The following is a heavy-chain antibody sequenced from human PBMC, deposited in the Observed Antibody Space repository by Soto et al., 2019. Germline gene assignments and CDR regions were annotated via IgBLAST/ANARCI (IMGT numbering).Heavy chain of an antibody. V-gene: IGHV3-23*01. D-gene: IGHD6-25*01. CDR2: ISGSGGTT. CDR1: GFTFSSYA. CDR3: AKFFVETGGSSGWPWSFHY. J-gene: IGHJ4*02. Sequence: EVQLLESGGGLVQPGRSLRLSCAASGFTFSSYAMSWVRQAPGMGLEWVSAISGSGGTTYYADSVKGRFTISRDNSKNTLFLQMNSLRAEDTAVYYCAKFFVETGGSSGWPWSFHYWGQGTLVTVSS.